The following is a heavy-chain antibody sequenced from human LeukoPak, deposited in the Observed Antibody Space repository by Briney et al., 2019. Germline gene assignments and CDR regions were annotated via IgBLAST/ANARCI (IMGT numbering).Heavy chain of an antibody. CDR1: GFSISSGYY. J-gene: IGHJ4*02. D-gene: IGHD1-1*01. Sequence: PSETLSLTCTVSGFSISSGYYWGWIRQPPGKGLEWIGSINHSGSTYYNPSLKSRVSISVDTSKNQFSLKLNSVTAADTAVYFCARRAYSAAYWKHFDYWGQGTLVTVSS. CDR3: ARRAYSAAYWKHFDY. CDR2: INHSGST. V-gene: IGHV4-38-2*02.